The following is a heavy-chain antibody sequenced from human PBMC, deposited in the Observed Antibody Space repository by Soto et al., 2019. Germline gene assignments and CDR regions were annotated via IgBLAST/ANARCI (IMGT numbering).Heavy chain of an antibody. J-gene: IGHJ4*02. CDR2: IFSNDEK. Sequence: QVTLKESGPVLVKPTESLTLTCTVSAFSLSNARMGVSWIRQPPGKALEWLAHIFSNDEKSYSTSLKSRLTISKDTSKSQVVLTMTIMDPVDTATYYCARIRKNSSSWFPFDYWGQGTLVTVSS. D-gene: IGHD6-13*01. V-gene: IGHV2-26*01. CDR1: AFSLSNARMG. CDR3: ARIRKNSSSWFPFDY.